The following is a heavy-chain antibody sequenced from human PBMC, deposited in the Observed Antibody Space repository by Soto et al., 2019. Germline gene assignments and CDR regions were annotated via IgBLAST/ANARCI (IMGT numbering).Heavy chain of an antibody. Sequence: QITLKESGPTLVKPTQTLTLTCTFSGFSLSTSGVGVGWIRQPPGKALEWLALIYWDDDKRYSPSPKSRLTMTKDTSKNQVVLTMTNMDPVDTATYCCAHNPDDYGDGWFDPWGQGTLVTVSS. CDR2: IYWDDDK. D-gene: IGHD4-17*01. J-gene: IGHJ5*02. CDR1: GFSLSTSGVG. V-gene: IGHV2-5*02. CDR3: AHNPDDYGDGWFDP.